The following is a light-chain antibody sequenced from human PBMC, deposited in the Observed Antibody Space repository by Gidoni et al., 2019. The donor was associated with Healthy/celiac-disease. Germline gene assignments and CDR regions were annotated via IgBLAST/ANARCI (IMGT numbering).Light chain of an antibody. CDR1: QDISNY. V-gene: IGKV1-33*01. CDR2: DAS. CDR3: QQYDNLPPT. J-gene: IGKJ3*01. Sequence: DIQMTQSPSSLSASVGDRVTITCQASQDISNYLNWYQQKPGKAPKLLIYDASNLETGVPSRFSGSGSGTDLTFTISSLQTEDIATYYCQQYDNLPPTCGPGTKVDIK.